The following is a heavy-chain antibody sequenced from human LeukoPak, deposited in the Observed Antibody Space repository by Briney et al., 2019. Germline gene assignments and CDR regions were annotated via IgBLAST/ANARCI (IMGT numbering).Heavy chain of an antibody. CDR2: INHSGST. D-gene: IGHD3-10*01. V-gene: IGHV4-34*01. Sequence: SETLSLTCAVYGGSFSGYYWSWIRQPPGKGLEWIGEINHSGSTNYNPSLKSRVTISVDTSKNQFSLKLSSVTAADTAVYYCARDRGFMVRGSRRGYDDYYYYMDVWGKGTTVTISS. J-gene: IGHJ6*03. CDR3: ARDRGFMVRGSRRGYDDYYYYMDV. CDR1: GGSFSGYY.